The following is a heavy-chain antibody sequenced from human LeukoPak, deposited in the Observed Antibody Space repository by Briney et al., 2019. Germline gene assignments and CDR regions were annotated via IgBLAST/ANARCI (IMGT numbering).Heavy chain of an antibody. D-gene: IGHD6-19*01. CDR2: INAGNGNT. V-gene: IGHV1-3*01. J-gene: IGHJ4*02. CDR3: ARGRGSSGWSTKYYFDY. CDR1: GYTFTSYG. Sequence: GASVKVSCKASGYTFTSYGISWVRQAPGQRLEWMGWINAGNGNTKYSQKFQGRVTITRDTSASTAYMELSSLRSEDTAVYYCARGRGSSGWSTKYYFDYWGQGTLVTVSS.